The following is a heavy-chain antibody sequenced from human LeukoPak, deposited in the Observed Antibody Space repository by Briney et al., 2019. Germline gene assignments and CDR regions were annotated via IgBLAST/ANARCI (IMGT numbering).Heavy chain of an antibody. Sequence: ASVKVSCKASGYTFTGYYMHWVRQAPGQGLEWMGIINPSGGSTSYAQKFQGRVTMTRDMSTSTVYMELSSLRSEDTAVYYCARTIAAAGGEVDYWGQGTLVTVSS. CDR3: ARTIAAAGGEVDY. CDR1: GYTFTGYY. D-gene: IGHD6-13*01. J-gene: IGHJ4*02. CDR2: INPSGGST. V-gene: IGHV1-46*01.